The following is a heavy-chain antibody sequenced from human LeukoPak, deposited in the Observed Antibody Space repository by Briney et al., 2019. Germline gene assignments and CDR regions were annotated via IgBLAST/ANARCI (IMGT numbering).Heavy chain of an antibody. CDR2: SNSDGSVR. CDR3: ARDPSVNNAIGYNWFDH. CDR1: GFGFSSHW. Sequence: GGSLRLSCAASGFGFSSHWMHWVRQAPGKGLVWVSRSNSDGSVRNYADSVEGRFIISKDNAKNTLYLQMNNLGVEDTAVYFCARDPSVNNAIGYNWFDHWGQGALVTVSS. V-gene: IGHV3-74*01. J-gene: IGHJ5*02. D-gene: IGHD2/OR15-2a*01.